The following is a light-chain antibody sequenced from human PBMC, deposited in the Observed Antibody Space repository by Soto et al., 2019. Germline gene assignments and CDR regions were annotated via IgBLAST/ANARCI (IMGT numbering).Light chain of an antibody. CDR3: QSYASSLSGWV. Sequence: QSVLTQPPSVSGAPGQRVTISCTGSSSNIGAGYDGHWYQQLPGTAPKLLIYGNSNRPSGVPDRFSGSKSGTSASLAITGLQAEDEADYYCQSYASSLSGWVFGGGTKVTVL. J-gene: IGLJ3*02. V-gene: IGLV1-40*01. CDR1: SSNIGAGYD. CDR2: GNS.